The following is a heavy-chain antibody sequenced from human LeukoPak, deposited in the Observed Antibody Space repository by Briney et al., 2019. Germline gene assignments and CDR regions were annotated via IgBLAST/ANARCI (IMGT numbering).Heavy chain of an antibody. CDR1: GFTFSSYS. CDR2: ISSSSSTI. D-gene: IGHD3-22*01. Sequence: GGSLRLSCAASGFTFSSYSMNWVRQAPGKGLEWASYISSSSSTIYYADSVKGRFTISRDNAKNSLYLQMNSLRDEDTAVYYCARGYGYYYDSSGSMNWFDPWGQGTLVTVSS. CDR3: ARGYGYYYDSSGSMNWFDP. J-gene: IGHJ5*02. V-gene: IGHV3-48*02.